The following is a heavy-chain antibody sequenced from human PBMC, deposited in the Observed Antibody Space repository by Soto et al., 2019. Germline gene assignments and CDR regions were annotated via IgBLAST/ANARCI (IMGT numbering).Heavy chain of an antibody. Sequence: EASVKVSCKASGFTFTSSAMQWVRQARGQRLEWIGWIVVGSGNTNYAQKFQERVTITRDMSTSTAYMELSSLRSEDTAVYYCAAISPNHDAFDIWGQGTMVTVSS. V-gene: IGHV1-58*02. CDR2: IVVGSGNT. CDR1: GFTFTSSA. J-gene: IGHJ3*02. CDR3: AAISPNHDAFDI.